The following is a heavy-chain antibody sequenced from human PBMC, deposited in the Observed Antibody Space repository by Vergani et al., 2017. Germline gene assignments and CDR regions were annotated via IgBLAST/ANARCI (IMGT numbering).Heavy chain of an antibody. V-gene: IGHV4-39*07. CDR2: IYYSGST. D-gene: IGHD3-10*02. CDR1: GGSISSSSSY. CDR3: ARDPVGHYVRYYHYGMVV. J-gene: IGHJ6*02. Sequence: QLQLQESDPELVKPSETLSLTCTVSGGSISSSSSYWSWIRQPPGKGLESIGSIYYSGSTYYNPSLKSRVTISVDTSKNLFSRKLSAVTAADTAVYYGARDPVGHYVRYYHYGMVVWGRVATVT.